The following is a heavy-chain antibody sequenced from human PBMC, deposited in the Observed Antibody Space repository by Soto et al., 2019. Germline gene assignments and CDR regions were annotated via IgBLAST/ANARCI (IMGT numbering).Heavy chain of an antibody. CDR3: ARDRELATPYYNGMDV. CDR1: GGCINTYY. Sequence: QVQLQQSGPGLVKPSETLSLTCTVSGGCINTYYWNWIRQSPGKGLEWIGYTHYSGTSNYNPSLKSRVAMVVDTSKKQFFLKLSSVTAADTAVYYCARDRELATPYYNGMDVWGQGTTVTVSS. J-gene: IGHJ6*02. D-gene: IGHD5-12*01. CDR2: THYSGTS. V-gene: IGHV4-59*01.